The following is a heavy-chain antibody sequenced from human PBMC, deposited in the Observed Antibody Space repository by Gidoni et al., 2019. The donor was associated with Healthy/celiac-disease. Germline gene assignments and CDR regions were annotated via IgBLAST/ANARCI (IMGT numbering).Heavy chain of an antibody. CDR1: GGSISRSSYS. D-gene: IGHD3-3*01. CDR3: ASRRFVEKNYYYYYGMDV. Sequence: PGLVKPSETLSLTCTVSGGSISRSSYSWGWIRQPPGKGLEWIGSIYYSGSTYYNPYLKSRVTISVDTSKNQFSRKLSSVTAAETAVYYCASRRFVEKNYYYYYGMDVWGQGTTVTVSS. V-gene: IGHV4-39*01. J-gene: IGHJ6*02. CDR2: IYYSGST.